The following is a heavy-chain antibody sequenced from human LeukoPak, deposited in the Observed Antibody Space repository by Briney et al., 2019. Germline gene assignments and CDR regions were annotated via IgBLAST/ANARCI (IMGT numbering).Heavy chain of an antibody. CDR3: AREVGGGFDP. V-gene: IGHV4-59*01. CDR2: IYYSGST. Sequence: SETLSLTCTVSGGSISSYYWSWIRQPPGKGLEWIGYIYYSGSTNYNPSLKSRVTISVDTFKNQFSLKLSSVTAADTAVYYCAREVGGGFDPWGQGTLVTVSS. J-gene: IGHJ5*02. D-gene: IGHD3-16*01. CDR1: GGSISSYY.